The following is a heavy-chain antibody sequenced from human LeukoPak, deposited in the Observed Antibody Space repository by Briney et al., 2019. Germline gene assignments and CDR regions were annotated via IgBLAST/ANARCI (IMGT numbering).Heavy chain of an antibody. Sequence: ASVKVSCKASGYTFTSYGISWVRQAPGQGLEWMGWISAYNGNTNYAQKLQGRVTMTTDTSTSTAYMELSSLRSEDTAVYYCATRDRLPVWYFDLWGRGTLVTVSS. D-gene: IGHD6-25*01. CDR2: ISAYNGNT. CDR3: ATRDRLPVWYFDL. J-gene: IGHJ2*01. V-gene: IGHV1-18*01. CDR1: GYTFTSYG.